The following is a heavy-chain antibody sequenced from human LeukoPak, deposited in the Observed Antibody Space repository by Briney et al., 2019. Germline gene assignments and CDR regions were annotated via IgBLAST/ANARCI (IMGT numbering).Heavy chain of an antibody. V-gene: IGHV3-33*01. CDR2: IWHDGSHK. CDR1: GFAFNTYA. CDR3: AREILGSGSYPDF. J-gene: IGHJ4*02. D-gene: IGHD3-10*01. Sequence: PGRSLRLSCAASGFAFNTYAMHWVRQAPGQGLXXXALIWHDGSHKFYSNSVRGQFTISRDNSKNTVSLQMNNLRPEDTAVYYCAREILGSGSYPDFWGQGTLVTVSS.